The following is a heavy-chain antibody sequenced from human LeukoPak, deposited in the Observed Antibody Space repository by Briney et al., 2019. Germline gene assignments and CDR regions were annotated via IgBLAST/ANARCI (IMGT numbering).Heavy chain of an antibody. Sequence: ASVKVSCKASGYTFTGYYMHWVRQAPGQGLEWMGWINPNSGGTKYAQNFQGRVTMTRDTSISTAYMGLSRLTSEDTAVYYCAKGRVVAGTKSLTYHWFDPWGQGTLVTVSS. D-gene: IGHD6-19*01. J-gene: IGHJ5*02. V-gene: IGHV1-2*02. CDR2: INPNSGGT. CDR1: GYTFTGYY. CDR3: AKGRVVAGTKSLTYHWFDP.